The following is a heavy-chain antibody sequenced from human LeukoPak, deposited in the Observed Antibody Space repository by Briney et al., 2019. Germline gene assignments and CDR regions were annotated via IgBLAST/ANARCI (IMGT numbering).Heavy chain of an antibody. CDR2: ISYDGRGK. CDR1: GFTFSGYA. Sequence: GGSLRLSCAASGFTFSGYAMHWVRQAPGKGLEWVTLISYDGRGKYYADSVKGRLTISRDNSENMLYLQRNSLRPEDTAVYYCARERSGYDHQYWGEGALGTVSS. CDR3: ARERSGYDHQY. J-gene: IGHJ4*02. D-gene: IGHD5-12*01. V-gene: IGHV3-30*04.